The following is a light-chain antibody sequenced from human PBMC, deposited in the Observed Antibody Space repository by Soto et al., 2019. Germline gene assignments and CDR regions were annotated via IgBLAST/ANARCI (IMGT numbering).Light chain of an antibody. Sequence: DIQMTQSPPSLSASVGDSVTITCQASQDINNCLNWYHQKPGKAPKLLIYKASTLKSGVPSRFSGSGSGTEFTLTISSLQPDDFATYYCQHYNSYSEAFGQGTKVDIK. CDR3: QHYNSYSEA. CDR1: QDINNC. V-gene: IGKV1-5*03. J-gene: IGKJ1*01. CDR2: KAS.